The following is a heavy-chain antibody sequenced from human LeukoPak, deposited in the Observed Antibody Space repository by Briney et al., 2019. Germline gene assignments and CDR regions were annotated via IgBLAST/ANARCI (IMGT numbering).Heavy chain of an antibody. Sequence: PSETLSLTCTVSGGSISSGDYYWSWIRQPPGKGLEWIGYIYYSGSTYFNLSLKSRVTISVDTSKNQFSLKLSSVTAADTAVYYCARQRVGTVTTGCYFDYWGQGTLVTVSS. CDR2: IYYSGST. CDR1: GGSISSGDYY. D-gene: IGHD4-17*01. CDR3: ARQRVGTVTTGCYFDY. V-gene: IGHV4-30-4*08. J-gene: IGHJ4*02.